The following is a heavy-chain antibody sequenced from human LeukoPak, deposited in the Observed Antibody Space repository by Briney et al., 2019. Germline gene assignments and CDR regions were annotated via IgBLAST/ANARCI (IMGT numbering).Heavy chain of an antibody. Sequence: SETLSLTCTVSGGSISGFYWTWIRQPPGKGLERTGYVYYSGSTNYNPSLKSRVTISVNTSKNQFSLKLSAVTAADTAVYYCARDNYYYYGMDVWGQGTTVSVSS. J-gene: IGHJ6*02. CDR2: VYYSGST. CDR3: ARDNYYYYGMDV. V-gene: IGHV4-59*01. CDR1: GGSISGFY.